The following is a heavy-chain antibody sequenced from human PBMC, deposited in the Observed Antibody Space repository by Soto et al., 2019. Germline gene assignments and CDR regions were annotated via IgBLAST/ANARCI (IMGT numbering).Heavy chain of an antibody. CDR1: GYTFSTNG. CDR2: INPGNGNT. D-gene: IGHD1-26*01. CDR3: ARAVVGTTRWFDP. V-gene: IGHV1-3*01. Sequence: ASVKVSCKSSGYTFSTNGIHWVRQAPGQRLEWMGWINPGNGNTQYSPKFQNRVTITRHTSASTAYMELGNLRSGDTDIYYCARAVVGTTRWFDPWGQGTLVTVSS. J-gene: IGHJ5*02.